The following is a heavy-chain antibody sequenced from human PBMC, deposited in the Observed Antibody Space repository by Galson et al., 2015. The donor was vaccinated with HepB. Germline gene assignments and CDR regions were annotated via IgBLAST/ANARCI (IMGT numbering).Heavy chain of an antibody. J-gene: IGHJ3*02. Sequence: SVKVSCKVSGYTLTELSMHWVRQAPGKGLEWMGGFDPEDGETIYAQKFQGRVTMTEDTSTDTAYMELSTVTAADTAVYYCARTLRPADVGAFDIWGQGTMVTVSS. CDR1: GYTLTELS. CDR3: ARTLRPADVGAFDI. CDR2: FDPEDGET. D-gene: IGHD2-2*01. V-gene: IGHV1-24*01.